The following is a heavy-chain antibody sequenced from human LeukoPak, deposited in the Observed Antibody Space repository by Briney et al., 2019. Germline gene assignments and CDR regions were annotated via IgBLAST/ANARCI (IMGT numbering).Heavy chain of an antibody. CDR1: GFTFSNYA. V-gene: IGHV3-23*01. D-gene: IGHD5-24*01. CDR3: AKRTAERAGSFDL. J-gene: IGHJ2*01. CDR2: ISGSGGDT. Sequence: GGPLRLSCAASGFTFSNYAMSWVRQAPGKGLEWVSAISGSGGDTHYADSVKGRFTISRDNSKNTLYLQMNSLRAEDTAVYYCAKRTAERAGSFDLWGRGTLVTVSS.